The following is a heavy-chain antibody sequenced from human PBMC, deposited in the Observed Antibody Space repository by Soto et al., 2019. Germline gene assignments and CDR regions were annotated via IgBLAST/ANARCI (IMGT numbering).Heavy chain of an antibody. D-gene: IGHD2-21*02. CDR3: ARAGVVVTDY. V-gene: IGHV3-74*01. CDR1: GFTFSLYW. Sequence: VQLVESGGGLVQPGGSLRLSCAASGFTFSLYWMHWVRQVPGKGLVWVSRVNTDGSSTNYADSVKGRFNISRDNAKNTVYLQINSLRAEDTAVYYCARAGVVVTDYWGQGTLVTVSS. J-gene: IGHJ4*02. CDR2: VNTDGSST.